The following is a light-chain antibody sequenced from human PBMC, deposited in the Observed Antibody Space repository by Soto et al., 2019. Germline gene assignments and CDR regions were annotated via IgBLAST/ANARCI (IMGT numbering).Light chain of an antibody. V-gene: IGLV2-8*01. J-gene: IGLJ3*02. CDR1: SNDIGGYNY. Sequence: QSVLTQPPSASGSPGQSVTISCTGTSNDIGGYNYVSWYQHHPGKAPKLMIYEVTKRPSGVPDRFSGSKSANTASLTVSGLQAEDEAVYYCSSHGGINNVVFGGGTKLTV. CDR2: EVT. CDR3: SSHGGINNVV.